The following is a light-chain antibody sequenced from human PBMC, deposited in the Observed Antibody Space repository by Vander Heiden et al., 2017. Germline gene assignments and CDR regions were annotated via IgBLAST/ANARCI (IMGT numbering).Light chain of an antibody. CDR1: ESINSW. V-gene: IGKV1-5*03. Sequence: DIRMTQSPSTLSACVGDRVTITCRASESINSWLAWYQQKPGKAPNLLIYKASTLQNGVPSRFSGSGSGTEFTLTISSLQPDDLATYYCQQYKSYSQWTFGQGTKVEIK. J-gene: IGKJ1*01. CDR2: KAS. CDR3: QQYKSYSQWT.